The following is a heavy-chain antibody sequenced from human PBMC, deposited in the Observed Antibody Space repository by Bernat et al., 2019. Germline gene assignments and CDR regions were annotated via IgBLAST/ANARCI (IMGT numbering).Heavy chain of an antibody. J-gene: IGHJ4*02. CDR2: ITNSGSHT. V-gene: IGHV3-21*02. Sequence: EVKLVESGGGLVKPGGSLRLSCEASGFAFRSYTMNWVRQAPGKGLEWVSSITNSGSHTYYADSMKGRFTISRDNAKDSLHLEMNSLRVEDTAVYFCARSREVAFYDFWGQGTLVTVSS. CDR1: GFAFRSYT. D-gene: IGHD1-26*01. CDR3: ARSREVAFYDF.